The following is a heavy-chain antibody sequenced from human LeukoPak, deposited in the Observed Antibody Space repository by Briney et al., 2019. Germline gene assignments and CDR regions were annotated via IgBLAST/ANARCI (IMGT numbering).Heavy chain of an antibody. D-gene: IGHD3-9*01. J-gene: IGHJ6*02. CDR2: MNPNSANT. CDR1: GYTFTSYE. V-gene: IGHV1-8*01. CDR3: ASRATKALTGYYKGMDV. Sequence: ASVKVSCKASGYTFTSYEINWVRQATGQGLEWMGWMNPNSANTGYAQKFQGRVTMTRNISISTAYMQLTSLRSEDTALYYCASRATKALTGYYKGMDVWGQGTTVTVSS.